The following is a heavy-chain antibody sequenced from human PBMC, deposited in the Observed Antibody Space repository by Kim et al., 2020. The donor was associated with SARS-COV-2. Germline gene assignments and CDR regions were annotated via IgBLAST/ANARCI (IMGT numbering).Heavy chain of an antibody. CDR2: IPYDGSNQ. V-gene: IGHV3-30*03. CDR1: GFTFSNYG. J-gene: IGHJ4*02. Sequence: GGSLRLSCAASGFTFSNYGMQWVRQAPGKGLEWVAVIPYDGSNQYYSDSVKGRFTISRDNSKSTLYLQMSSLRAEDTAVYYCARVGAVALLWGYYFDYWGQGTLVTVSS. CDR3: ARVGAVALLWGYYFDY. D-gene: IGHD1-26*01.